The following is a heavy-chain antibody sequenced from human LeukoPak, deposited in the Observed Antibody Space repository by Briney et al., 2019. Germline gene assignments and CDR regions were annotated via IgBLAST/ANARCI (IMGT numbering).Heavy chain of an antibody. D-gene: IGHD4-17*01. Sequence: GGSLRLSCSASGFTFSRYAMHWVRQAPGKGLEYVSAISSNGGSTYYADSVKGRFTISRDNAKNTLYLQMNSLRAEDTAVYYCARGGDYPFDYWGQGTLVTVSS. CDR2: ISSNGGST. CDR3: ARGGDYPFDY. V-gene: IGHV3-64*04. CDR1: GFTFSRYA. J-gene: IGHJ4*02.